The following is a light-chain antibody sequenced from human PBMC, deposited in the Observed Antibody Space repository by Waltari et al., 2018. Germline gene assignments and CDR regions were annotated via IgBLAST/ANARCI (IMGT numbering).Light chain of an antibody. CDR3: SSQNGRASQVV. Sequence: SSGLTQDPAVSVALGQTIRITCRGESLRTSYASWYQVKTGQAPVLAMFGKEKRPSGVPDRISGESSETTSSLIITGAQAEDEADYYCSSQNGRASQVVFAGGTKVTVL. J-gene: IGLJ2*01. CDR1: SLRTSY. CDR2: GKE. V-gene: IGLV3-19*01.